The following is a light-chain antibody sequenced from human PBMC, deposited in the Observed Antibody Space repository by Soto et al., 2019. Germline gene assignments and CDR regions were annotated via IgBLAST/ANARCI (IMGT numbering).Light chain of an antibody. CDR3: QQYGSSRT. CDR1: QTVNNNY. CDR2: GAS. Sequence: EIVLTQSPGTLSLSPGERATLSCRASQTVNNNYLAWYQQKPGQAPRLFIYGASTRATGIPDRFSGSGSGTDFTLTISRLEPEDFAVYYCQQYGSSRTFGQGTK. V-gene: IGKV3-20*01. J-gene: IGKJ1*01.